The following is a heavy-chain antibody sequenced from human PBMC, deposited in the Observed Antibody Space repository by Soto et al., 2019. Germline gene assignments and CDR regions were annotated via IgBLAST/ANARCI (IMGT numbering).Heavy chain of an antibody. V-gene: IGHV4-59*08. J-gene: IGHJ4*02. D-gene: IGHD7-27*01. CDR3: ARLTTDFDY. Sequence: PSETLSLTCTVSGGSISSYYWSWIRQPPGKGLEWIGYIYYSGSTNYNPSLKSRVTISVDTSKNQFSLKLSSVTAADTAVYYCARLTTDFDYWGQGTLVTVSS. CDR2: IYYSGST. CDR1: GGSISSYY.